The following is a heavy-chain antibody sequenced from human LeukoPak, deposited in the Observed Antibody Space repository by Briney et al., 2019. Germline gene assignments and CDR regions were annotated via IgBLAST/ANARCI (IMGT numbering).Heavy chain of an antibody. V-gene: IGHV3-74*01. CDR1: GFTFSNYW. D-gene: IGHD2/OR15-2a*01. CDR3: ASLQNVPSYYYYYVMDV. J-gene: IGHJ6*02. CDR2: INSDGSTT. Sequence: PGGSQRLSCAASGFTFSNYWMHWVRQAPGKGLVWVSHINSDGSTTNYADSVKGRFTISRDNAKNTLFLQMNSLRAEDTAVYYCASLQNVPSYYYYYVMDVWGQGTTVTVSS.